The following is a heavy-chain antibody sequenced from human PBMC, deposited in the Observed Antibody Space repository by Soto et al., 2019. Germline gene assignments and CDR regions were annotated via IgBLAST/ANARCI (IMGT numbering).Heavy chain of an antibody. CDR1: GFTFSSYA. D-gene: IGHD6-19*01. V-gene: IGHV3-30-3*01. CDR3: ARDPQGLPNYYFDY. J-gene: IGHJ4*02. Sequence: PGGSLRLSCAASGFTFSSYAMHWVRQAPGKGLEWVAVISYDGSNKYYADSVKGRFTISRDNSKNTLYLQMNSLRAEDTAVYYCARDPQGLPNYYFDYWGQGTLVTVS. CDR2: ISYDGSNK.